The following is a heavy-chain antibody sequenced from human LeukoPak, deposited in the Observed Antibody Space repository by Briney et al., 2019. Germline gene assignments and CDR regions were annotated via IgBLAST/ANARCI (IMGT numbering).Heavy chain of an antibody. V-gene: IGHV4-59*01. CDR1: GGSISSYY. J-gene: IGHJ3*02. CDR3: ARAGGVSPYDTSAYPAAFDI. CDR2: IYNSRST. Sequence: SETLSLTCTVSGGSISSYYWNWIRQPPGKGLEWIGYIYNSRSTNYNPSLKSRVTISVDTSKNQFSLKLTSVTAADTAVYYCARAGGVSPYDTSAYPAAFDIWGQGTMVTVSS. D-gene: IGHD3-22*01.